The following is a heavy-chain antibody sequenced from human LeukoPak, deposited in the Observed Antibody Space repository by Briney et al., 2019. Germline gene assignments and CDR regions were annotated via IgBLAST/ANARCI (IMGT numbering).Heavy chain of an antibody. D-gene: IGHD1-26*01. J-gene: IGHJ4*02. Sequence: SETLSLTCSVSGGSINRSSYYWGWIRQAPGKGLEWIGSGYYDGNTYYNPNPSLKSRATVSMDTSRNQFSLKLRSVTAADTAVYYCTKDSGHHRTDCWGQGTLVTVSS. V-gene: IGHV4-39*02. CDR3: TKDSGHHRTDC. CDR1: GGSINRSSYY. CDR2: GYYDGNT.